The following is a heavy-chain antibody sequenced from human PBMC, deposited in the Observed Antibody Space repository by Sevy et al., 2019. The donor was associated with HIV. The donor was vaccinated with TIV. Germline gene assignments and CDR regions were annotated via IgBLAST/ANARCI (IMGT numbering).Heavy chain of an antibody. J-gene: IGHJ4*02. V-gene: IGHV3-33*01. CDR2: IWYDGINR. CDR3: ARHNLGRIMVSMVRGALSYYFDY. CDR1: GFTFSSYG. Sequence: GGFLRLSCAASGFTFSSYGMHWVRQAPGKGLEWVAVIWYDGINRYYADSVKGRFTISRDNSKNTLYLQMNSLRAEDTAVYYCARHNLGRIMVSMVRGALSYYFDYWGQGTLVTVSS. D-gene: IGHD3-10*01.